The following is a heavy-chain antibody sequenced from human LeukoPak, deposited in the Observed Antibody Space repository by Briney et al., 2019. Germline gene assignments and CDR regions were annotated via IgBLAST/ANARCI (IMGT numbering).Heavy chain of an antibody. CDR3: ARDPTAAGTGYFDY. Sequence: SQTLSLTCAISRDSVSSNSAAWNWIRQSPSRGLEWLGRTYYMSKWYNDYAVSVKSRISINPDTPKNQFSLQLNSVTPEDTAVYYCARDPTAAGTGYFDYWGQGALVTVSS. V-gene: IGHV6-1*01. D-gene: IGHD6-13*01. CDR1: RDSVSSNSAA. CDR2: TYYMSKWYN. J-gene: IGHJ4*02.